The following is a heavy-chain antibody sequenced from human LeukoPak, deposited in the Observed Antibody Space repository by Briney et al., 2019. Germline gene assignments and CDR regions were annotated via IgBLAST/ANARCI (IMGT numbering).Heavy chain of an antibody. CDR2: ISGSGSKT. D-gene: IGHD5-18*01. CDR1: GFTFSTCG. CDR3: VKEPRGYSFSFDI. Sequence: PGGSVRLSCAASGFTFSTCGINWVRQAPGKGLEWVSAISGSGSKTFYADSVKGRFTISRDNPKNTLYLQMNSLRPEDTAVYYCVKEPRGYSFSFDIWGQGTMVTVSS. V-gene: IGHV3-23*01. J-gene: IGHJ3*02.